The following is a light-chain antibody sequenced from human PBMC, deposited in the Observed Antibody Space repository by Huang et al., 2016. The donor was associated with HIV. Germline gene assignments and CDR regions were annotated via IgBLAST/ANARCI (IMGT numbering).Light chain of an antibody. CDR2: AAS. CDR3: QQLKTYPIT. J-gene: IGKJ3*01. Sequence: IQLTQSPSSLSASVGDRVTITCRASQGIGRYLVWYQQKPGKAPKLLIYAASTLQRGVPSRFSGSGSGTDFTRTIGSLQPEDFATYYCQQLKTYPITFGPGTQVDIK. CDR1: QGIGRY. V-gene: IGKV1-9*01.